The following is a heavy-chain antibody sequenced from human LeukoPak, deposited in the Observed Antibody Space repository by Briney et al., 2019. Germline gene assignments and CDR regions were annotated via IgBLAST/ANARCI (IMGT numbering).Heavy chain of an antibody. CDR1: GFTVSSNY. CDR2: IYSGGNT. J-gene: IGHJ4*02. CDR3: ARDSSFDY. Sequence: GSLRLSCAASGFTVSSNYMSWVRQAPGRGLEWVSVIYSGGNTYYADSVKGRFTISRDKSKNTLYLQMNSLRAEDTAVYYCARDSSFDYWGQGTLVTVSS. V-gene: IGHV3-66*01.